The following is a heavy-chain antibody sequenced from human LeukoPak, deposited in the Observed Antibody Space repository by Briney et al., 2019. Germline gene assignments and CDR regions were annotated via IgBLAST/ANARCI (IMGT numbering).Heavy chain of an antibody. D-gene: IGHD3-22*01. CDR2: ISSSGSTI. V-gene: IGHV3-11*01. J-gene: IGHJ4*02. CDR3: ARSRTYYYDSSLDY. Sequence: PGGSLRLSCAASGFTFSDYYMSWIRQAPGKGLEWVSYISSSGSTIYYADSVKGRFTISRDNAKNSLYLQMNSLRAEDTALYHCARSRTYYYDSSLDYWGQGTLVTVSS. CDR1: GFTFSDYY.